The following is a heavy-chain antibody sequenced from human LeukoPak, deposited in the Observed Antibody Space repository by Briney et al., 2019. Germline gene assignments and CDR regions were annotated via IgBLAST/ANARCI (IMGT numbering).Heavy chain of an antibody. CDR2: IKNKADGGTT. CDR1: GFTFSNVW. Sequence: GGSLRLSCAASGFTFSNVWMTWVRQAPGKGLEWVGHIKNKADGGTTDYAAPVKGRFTISRDDSKNTMYLQMNSVKTEDTAVYYCSTDVPFTAGGAIVYWGQGTLVTVSS. CDR3: STDVPFTAGGAIVY. D-gene: IGHD3-16*02. J-gene: IGHJ4*02. V-gene: IGHV3-15*01.